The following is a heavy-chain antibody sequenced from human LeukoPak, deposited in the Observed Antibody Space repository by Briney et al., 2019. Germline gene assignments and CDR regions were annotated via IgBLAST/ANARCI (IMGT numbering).Heavy chain of an antibody. CDR1: GFTFSSYS. D-gene: IGHD1-26*01. V-gene: IGHV3-21*01. Sequence: GGSLRLSCAASGFTFSSYSMNWVRQAPGERLEWVSSISSSSSYIYYADSVKGRFTISRDDAKNSLFLQMNSLRAEDTAVYYCATSGNYYLKYWGQGTLVTVSS. CDR3: ATSGNYYLKY. J-gene: IGHJ4*02. CDR2: ISSSSSYI.